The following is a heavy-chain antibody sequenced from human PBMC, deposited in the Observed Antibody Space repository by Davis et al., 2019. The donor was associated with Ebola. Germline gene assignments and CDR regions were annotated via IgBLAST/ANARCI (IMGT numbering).Heavy chain of an antibody. CDR2: INHSGST. V-gene: IGHV4-34*01. Sequence: MPSETLSLTCAVYGGSFSGYYWSWIRQPPGKGLEWIGEINHSGSTNYNPSLKSRVTISVDTSKNQFSLKLSSVTAADTAVYYCAREDYYGSGILNWFDPWGQGTLVTVSS. CDR1: GGSFSGYY. CDR3: AREDYYGSGILNWFDP. D-gene: IGHD3-10*01. J-gene: IGHJ5*02.